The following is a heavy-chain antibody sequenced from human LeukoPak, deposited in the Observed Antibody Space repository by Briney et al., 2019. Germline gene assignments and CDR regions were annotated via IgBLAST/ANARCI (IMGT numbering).Heavy chain of an antibody. CDR1: GFTFSSYA. V-gene: IGHV3-30*04. Sequence: PGGSLRLSCAASGFTFSSYAMHWVRQAPGKGLEWVAVISYDGSNKYYADSVKGRFTISRDNSKNTLYLQMNSLRAEDTAVYYCAREPSLAVAGRVFDYWGQGTLVTVSS. CDR2: ISYDGSNK. CDR3: AREPSLAVAGRVFDY. D-gene: IGHD6-19*01. J-gene: IGHJ4*02.